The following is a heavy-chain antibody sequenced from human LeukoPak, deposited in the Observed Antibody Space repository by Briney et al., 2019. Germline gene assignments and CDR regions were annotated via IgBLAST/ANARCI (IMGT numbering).Heavy chain of an antibody. CDR2: ISYDGSNK. CDR1: GLTFSSYA. CDR3: ARAWDGALDY. D-gene: IGHD5-24*01. J-gene: IGHJ4*02. Sequence: GGSLRLSCAASGLTFSSYAMHWVRQAPGKGLEWVAVISYDGSNKYYADSVKGRFTISRDNSKNTLYLQMNSLRAEDTAVYYCARAWDGALDYWGQGTLVTVSS. V-gene: IGHV3-30-3*01.